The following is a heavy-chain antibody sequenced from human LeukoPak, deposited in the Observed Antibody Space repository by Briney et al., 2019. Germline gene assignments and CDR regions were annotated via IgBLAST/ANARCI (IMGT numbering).Heavy chain of an antibody. D-gene: IGHD3-22*01. CDR2: ISSSSSYI. Sequence: GGSLRLSCAASGFTFSSYSMNWVRQAPGKGLEWVSSISSSSSYIYYADSVKGRFTISRDNAKNSLYLQMNSLRAEDTAVYYCAKVDSSGYYGFDYWGQGTLVTVSS. J-gene: IGHJ4*02. CDR3: AKVDSSGYYGFDY. V-gene: IGHV3-21*04. CDR1: GFTFSSYS.